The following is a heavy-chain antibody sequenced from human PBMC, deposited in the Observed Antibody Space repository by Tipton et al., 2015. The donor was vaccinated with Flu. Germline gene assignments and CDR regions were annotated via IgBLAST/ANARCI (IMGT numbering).Heavy chain of an antibody. D-gene: IGHD6-6*01. CDR1: GFTFSGAA. V-gene: IGHV3-73*01. CDR3: ATYSNSSSNY. J-gene: IGHJ4*02. CDR2: IRSKTKNYAT. Sequence: GSLRLSCAASGFTFSGAAMFWVRQASGKGLEWVGRIRSKTKNYATVYAASVKGRFTISRDDSKNTAYLQMNSLKSEDTAVYYCATYSNSSSNYWGQGTLVTVSS.